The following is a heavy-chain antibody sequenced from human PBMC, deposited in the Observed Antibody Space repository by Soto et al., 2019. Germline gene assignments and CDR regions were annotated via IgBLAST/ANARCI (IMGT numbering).Heavy chain of an antibody. CDR1: GFTFSSYA. V-gene: IGHV3-23*01. CDR2: SSGSGGST. J-gene: IGHJ4*02. CDR3: ARRGGGSYYEY. D-gene: IGHD1-26*01. Sequence: EVQLLESGGGLVQPGGSLRLSCAASGFTFSSYAMRWVRQAPVKGLAWVSDSSGSGGSTYYADSVKGRFTIARDNSKNTLYLQMTSLRSEDTAVYYFARRGGGSYYEYGGQGTLLSVSS.